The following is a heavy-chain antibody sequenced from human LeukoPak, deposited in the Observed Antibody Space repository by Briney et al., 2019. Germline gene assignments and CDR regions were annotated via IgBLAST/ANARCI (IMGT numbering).Heavy chain of an antibody. Sequence: PGRSLRLSCAASGFTFSSYAMHWVRQALGKGLEWVAVISYDGSNKYYADSVKGRFTISRDNSKNTLYLQMNSLRAEDTAVYYCARPYQGYWGQGTLVTVSS. CDR1: GFTFSSYA. CDR2: ISYDGSNK. V-gene: IGHV3-30-3*01. CDR3: ARPYQGY. J-gene: IGHJ4*02.